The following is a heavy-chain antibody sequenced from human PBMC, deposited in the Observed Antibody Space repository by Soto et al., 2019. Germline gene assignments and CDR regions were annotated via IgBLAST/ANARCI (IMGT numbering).Heavy chain of an antibody. V-gene: IGHV6-1*01. CDR1: GGSVSSNSAA. CDR2: TYYRSKWYN. Sequence: SQTLSLTCAISGGSVSSNSAAWNWIRQSPSRGLEWLGRTYYRSKWYNDYAVSVKSRITINPDTSKNQFSLQLNSVTPEDTAVYYCARDLIGYCSGGSCSHYYYYYMDVWGKGTTVTVSS. CDR3: ARDLIGYCSGGSCSHYYYYYMDV. D-gene: IGHD2-15*01. J-gene: IGHJ6*03.